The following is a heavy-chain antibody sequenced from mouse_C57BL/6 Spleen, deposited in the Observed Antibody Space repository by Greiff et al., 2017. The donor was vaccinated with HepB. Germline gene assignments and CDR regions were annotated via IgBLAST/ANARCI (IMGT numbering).Heavy chain of an antibody. CDR3: ARTYYSNPEGAMDY. D-gene: IGHD2-5*01. V-gene: IGHV1-69*01. Sequence: VQLQQSGAELVMPGASVKLSCKASGYTFTSYWMHWVKQRPGQGLEWIGEIDPSDSYTNYNQKFKGKSTLTVDKSSSTAYMQLSSLTSEDSAVYYCARTYYSNPEGAMDYWGQGTSVTVSS. J-gene: IGHJ4*01. CDR1: GYTFTSYW. CDR2: IDPSDSYT.